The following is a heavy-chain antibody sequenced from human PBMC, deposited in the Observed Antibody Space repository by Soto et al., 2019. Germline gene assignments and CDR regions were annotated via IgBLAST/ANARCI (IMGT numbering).Heavy chain of an antibody. Sequence: QVQLVESGGGVFQPGRSLRLSCAASGFTFSSYAMHWVRQAPGKGLEWVAVISYDGSNKYYADSVKGRFTISRDNSKNTLYLQMNSLRAEDTAVYYCARVLPDCSGGSCYSGGDYWGQGTLVTVSS. CDR3: ARVLPDCSGGSCYSGGDY. CDR2: ISYDGSNK. V-gene: IGHV3-30-3*01. CDR1: GFTFSSYA. D-gene: IGHD2-15*01. J-gene: IGHJ4*02.